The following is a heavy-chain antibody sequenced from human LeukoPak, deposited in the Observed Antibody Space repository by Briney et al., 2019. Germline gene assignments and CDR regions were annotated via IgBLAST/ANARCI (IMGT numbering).Heavy chain of an antibody. Sequence: GGSLRLSCAASEFTFSSYAMSWVRQAPGKGLEWVSAISGSGGSTYYADSVKGRFTISRDNAKNPLYLQMNSLRAEDTAVYYCARDGYGSGSYYNEIFDYWGQGTLVTVSS. CDR2: ISGSGGST. D-gene: IGHD3-10*01. V-gene: IGHV3-23*01. CDR3: ARDGYGSGSYYNEIFDY. J-gene: IGHJ4*02. CDR1: EFTFSSYA.